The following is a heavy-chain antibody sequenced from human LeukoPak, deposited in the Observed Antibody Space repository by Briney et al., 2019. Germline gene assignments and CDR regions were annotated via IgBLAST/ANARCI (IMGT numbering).Heavy chain of an antibody. D-gene: IGHD4-11*01. J-gene: IGHJ5*02. V-gene: IGHV4-59*01. CDR1: GGSISSYY. CDR2: IYYSGST. Sequence: NPSETLSLTCTVSGGSISSYYWSWIRQPPGKGLEWIGYIYYSGSTNYNPSLKSRVTISVDTSKNQFSLKLSSVTAADTAVYYCARDDYSNYYNWFDPWGQGTLVTVSS. CDR3: ARDDYSNYYNWFDP.